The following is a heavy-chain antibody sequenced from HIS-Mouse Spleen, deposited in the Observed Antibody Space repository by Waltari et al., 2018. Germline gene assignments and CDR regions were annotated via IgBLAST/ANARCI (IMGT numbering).Heavy chain of an antibody. Sequence: EVQLVESGGGLIQPGGSLRLSCAASGFPVTRTDMSWVRQAPGKGMEWVSVISSGGRTYYADSVKGRFTISRDNSKNTLYLQMNSLRAEDTAVYYCARDTVIAARSYGMDVWGQGTTVTVSS. J-gene: IGHJ6*02. CDR1: GFPVTRTD. CDR3: ARDTVIAARSYGMDV. D-gene: IGHD6-6*01. V-gene: IGHV3-53*01. CDR2: ISSGGRT.